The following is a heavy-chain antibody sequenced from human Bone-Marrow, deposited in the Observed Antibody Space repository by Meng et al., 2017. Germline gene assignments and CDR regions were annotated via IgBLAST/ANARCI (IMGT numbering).Heavy chain of an antibody. J-gene: IGHJ4*03. D-gene: IGHD1-26*01. CDR2: INPNSGGT. V-gene: IGHV1-2*02. CDR1: GYTFTGYY. Sequence: ASVKVSCEATGYTFTGYYMHWVRQAPGQGLEWMGWINPNSGGTNYAQKFQGRVTMTRDTSISTAYMELSRLSSDDTAVYYCARDSGSYLGRGFGDYWGHGTLVTVSS. CDR3: ARDSGSYLGRGFGDY.